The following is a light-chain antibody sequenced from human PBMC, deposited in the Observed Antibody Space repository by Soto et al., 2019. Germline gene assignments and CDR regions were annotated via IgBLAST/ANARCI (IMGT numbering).Light chain of an antibody. CDR3: SSYAASNNLGV. Sequence: QSVLTQPPSASGSPGQSVTISCIGTSSDVGGYNYVSWYQQHPGKAPKLMIYEVSKRPSGVPDRFSGSKYGNTACLTVSGLQAEDEADYYCSSYAASNNLGVFGGGTKQTVL. J-gene: IGLJ2*01. CDR1: SSDVGGYNY. V-gene: IGLV2-8*01. CDR2: EVS.